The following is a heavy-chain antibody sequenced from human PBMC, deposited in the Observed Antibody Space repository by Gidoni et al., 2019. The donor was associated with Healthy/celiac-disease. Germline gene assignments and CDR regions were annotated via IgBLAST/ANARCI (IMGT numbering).Heavy chain of an antibody. D-gene: IGHD2-8*01. J-gene: IGHJ2*01. CDR2: IYTSGST. V-gene: IGHV4-61*02. CDR3: ARNIVLMVYAISDWYFDL. CDR1: GGSISSGRYY. Sequence: QVQLQESGPGLVEPSQTLSLTCTVSGGSISSGRYYWSWIRQPAGKGLEWIGRIYTSGSTNYNPSLKSRVTMSVDTSKNQFSLKLSSVTAADTAVYYCARNIVLMVYAISDWYFDLWGRGTLVTVSS.